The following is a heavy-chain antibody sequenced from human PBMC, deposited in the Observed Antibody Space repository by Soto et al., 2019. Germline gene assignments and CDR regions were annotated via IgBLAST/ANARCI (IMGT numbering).Heavy chain of an antibody. CDR3: ARDCGVTTVLTNWLDP. D-gene: IGHD4-17*01. Sequence: ASGEVSCDASGYTFTDCYIQWVRQAPGQGLEWMGWINPNSGGTYYAQKFEGRVTMTRDTSITTAYMELSMLRSDDTAVYYCARDCGVTTVLTNWLDPWGQGTRVTVSS. CDR1: GYTFTDCY. CDR2: INPNSGGT. J-gene: IGHJ5*02. V-gene: IGHV1-2*02.